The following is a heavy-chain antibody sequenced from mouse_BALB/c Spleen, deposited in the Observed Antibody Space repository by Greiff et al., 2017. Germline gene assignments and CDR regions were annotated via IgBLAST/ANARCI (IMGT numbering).Heavy chain of an antibody. CDR2: IYYSGTI. Sequence: EVQLQQSGPGLVKPSQTVSLTCTVTGISITTGNYRWSWIRQFPGNKLEWIGYIYYSGTITYNPSLTSRTTITRDTSKNQFFLEMNSLTAEDTATYYCARDYGYYYAMDYWGQGTSVTVSS. D-gene: IGHD1-2*01. CDR3: ARDYGYYYAMDY. J-gene: IGHJ4*01. CDR1: GISITTGNYR. V-gene: IGHV3-5*02.